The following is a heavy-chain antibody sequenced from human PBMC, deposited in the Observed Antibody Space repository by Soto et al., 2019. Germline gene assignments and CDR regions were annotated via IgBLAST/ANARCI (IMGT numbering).Heavy chain of an antibody. CDR3: AREENCSDGICYSEYFQR. Sequence: QVQLVQSGAEVKKPGASVKVSCKASGYIFTAYSMHWVRQAPGQGLEWMSVVNPSGGSTNYAQKFQGRITMTRDTSTSTVYMDLSSLTSEDTAVYYCAREENCSDGICYSEYFQRWGQGTPVTVSS. V-gene: IGHV1-46*01. J-gene: IGHJ1*01. CDR2: VNPSGGST. CDR1: GYIFTAYS. D-gene: IGHD2-15*01.